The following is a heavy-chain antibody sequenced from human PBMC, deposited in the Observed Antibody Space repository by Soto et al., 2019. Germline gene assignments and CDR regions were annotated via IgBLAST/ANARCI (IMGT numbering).Heavy chain of an antibody. V-gene: IGHV4-31*03. D-gene: IGHD3-10*01. Sequence: QVQLQESGPGLVKPSQTLSLTCTVSGGSVRRGNYYWSWIRQFPGKGLEWIGYISNSGRTHYNTCLMSRITILVDTSKNQFFLELRSVTAADTALYYCARADYATGSYYPDYWGQGTLVTVSS. CDR3: ARADYATGSYYPDY. J-gene: IGHJ4*02. CDR1: GGSVRRGNYY. CDR2: ISNSGRT.